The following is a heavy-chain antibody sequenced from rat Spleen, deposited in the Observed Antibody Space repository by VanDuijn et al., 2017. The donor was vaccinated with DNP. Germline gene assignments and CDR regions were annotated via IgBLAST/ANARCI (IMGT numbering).Heavy chain of an antibody. V-gene: IGHV5-7*01. J-gene: IGHJ2*01. Sequence: EVQLVESGGDLVQPGRSLKLSCVASGFTFNNYWMAWVRQAPKKGLEWVATISYDGSSADYRDSVKGRFTISRDNAESTLYLHMDSLRSEDTATYYCARPDYWGQGVMVTVSS. CDR1: GFTFNNYW. CDR2: ISYDGSSA. CDR3: ARPDY.